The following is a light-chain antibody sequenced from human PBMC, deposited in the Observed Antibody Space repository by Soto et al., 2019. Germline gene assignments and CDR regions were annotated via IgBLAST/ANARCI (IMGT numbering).Light chain of an antibody. CDR3: CSYAGSYTSYV. V-gene: IGLV2-11*01. J-gene: IGLJ1*01. Sequence: QSALTQPRSVSGSPGQSVTISCTGTSSDVDGYNYVSWYQQHPGKAPKLMIYDASERPSGVPDRFSGSKSGNTASLTISGLQAEDEADYYCCSYAGSYTSYVFGTGTKVTVL. CDR1: SSDVDGYNY. CDR2: DAS.